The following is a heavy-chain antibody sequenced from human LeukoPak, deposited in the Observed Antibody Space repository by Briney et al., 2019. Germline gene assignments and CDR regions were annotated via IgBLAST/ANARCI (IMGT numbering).Heavy chain of an antibody. J-gene: IGHJ4*02. CDR2: ISYDGSNK. CDR1: GFTFSSYA. CDR3: ARRLGYSFDY. D-gene: IGHD3-22*01. V-gene: IGHV3-30*04. Sequence: GGSLRLSCAASGFTFSSYAMHWVRQAPGKGLEWVAVISYDGSNKYYADSVKGRFTISRDNSKNTLYLQMNSLRAEDTAVYYCARRLGYSFDYWGQGTLVTVSS.